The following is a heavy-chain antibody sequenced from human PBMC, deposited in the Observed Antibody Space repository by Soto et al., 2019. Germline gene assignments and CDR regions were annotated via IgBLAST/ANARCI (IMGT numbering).Heavy chain of an antibody. Sequence: QVQLVQSGAEVKKPGASVKVSCKASGYTFTIYDINWVRQATGQGLEWMGWMTPNSGNTGYAQKFQGGVTMTRKPPIRPPSMEWTGWAPEARPVFSFPKQKTSYGMTFGVQGTRSPSP. CDR3: PKQKTSYGMTF. D-gene: IGHD6-13*01. J-gene: IGHJ6*02. V-gene: IGHV1-8*01. CDR2: MTPNSGNT. CDR1: GYTFTIYD.